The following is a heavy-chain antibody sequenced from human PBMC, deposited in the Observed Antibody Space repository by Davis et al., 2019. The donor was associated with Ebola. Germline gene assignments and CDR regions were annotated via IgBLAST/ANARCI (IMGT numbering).Heavy chain of an antibody. D-gene: IGHD1-26*01. CDR2: ISSSSSSM. J-gene: IGHJ6*02. Sequence: PGGSLRLSCAASGFTFSNYGMNWVRQAPGKGLEWVSYISSSSSSMHYADSAKDRFTISRDNAKNSLYLQMNSLRDEDTAVYYCAKGRHRIVGATYYDYYGMDVWGQGTTVTVSS. V-gene: IGHV3-48*02. CDR3: AKGRHRIVGATYYDYYGMDV. CDR1: GFTFSNYG.